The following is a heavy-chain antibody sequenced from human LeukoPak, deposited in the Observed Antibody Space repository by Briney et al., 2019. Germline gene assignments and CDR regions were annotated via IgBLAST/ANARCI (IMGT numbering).Heavy chain of an antibody. Sequence: PGGSLRLSCAASGFTFSNYAMSWVRQAPGKGLEWVSAISVIGGSTYYADSVRGRFTISRDNSKNTLYLQMNSLRAEDTAVYYCAAAHFGMDQYYYGMDVWGQGTTVTVSS. V-gene: IGHV3-23*01. J-gene: IGHJ6*02. CDR1: GFTFSNYA. CDR3: AAAHFGMDQYYYGMDV. D-gene: IGHD3-3*01. CDR2: ISVIGGST.